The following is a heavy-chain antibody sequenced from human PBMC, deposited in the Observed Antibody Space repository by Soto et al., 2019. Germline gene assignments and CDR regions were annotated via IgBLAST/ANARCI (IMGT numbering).Heavy chain of an antibody. J-gene: IGHJ6*03. CDR1: DGPISRYY. CDR3: ASGNDCSGGSCYSGYYYMDV. V-gene: IGHV4-59*01. CDR2: IYYSGST. D-gene: IGHD2-15*01. Sequence: PPETLSLPCTFSDGPISRYYGSWTRQPPRKGLEWIVYIYYSGSTNYNPSLKSRVTISVDTSKNQFSLKLSSVTAADTAVYYCASGNDCSGGSCYSGYYYMDVWGKGTTVTVSS.